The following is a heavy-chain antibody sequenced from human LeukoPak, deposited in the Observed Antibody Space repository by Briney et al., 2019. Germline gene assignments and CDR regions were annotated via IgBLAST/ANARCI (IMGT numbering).Heavy chain of an antibody. CDR1: GFTFSDYY. D-gene: IGHD3-22*01. V-gene: IGHV3-11*04. J-gene: IGHJ4*02. CDR2: ISSSGSFI. Sequence: PGGSLRLSCAASGFTFSDYYMSWIRQAPGKGLEWVSYISSSGSFIYYADSVKGRFTISRDNAKNSLYLQMNSLRAEDTAVYYCARANYDSSGYYPLVYYWGQGTLVTVSS. CDR3: ARANYDSSGYYPLVYY.